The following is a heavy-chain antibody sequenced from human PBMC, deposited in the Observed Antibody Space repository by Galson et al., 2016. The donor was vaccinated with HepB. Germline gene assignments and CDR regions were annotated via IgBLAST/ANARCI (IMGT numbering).Heavy chain of an antibody. J-gene: IGHJ4*02. CDR1: GFTLSTYW. D-gene: IGHD1-26*01. Sequence: SLRLSCAAPGFTLSTYWMSWVRQAPGKGLEWVANINHDGSEKHYVDSVKGRFTLSRDNAKNSLYLQMNSLRAEDTAMYYCASDRAGSRSNRRFDYWGQGTQVSVSS. CDR2: INHDGSEK. CDR3: ASDRAGSRSNRRFDY. V-gene: IGHV3-7*01.